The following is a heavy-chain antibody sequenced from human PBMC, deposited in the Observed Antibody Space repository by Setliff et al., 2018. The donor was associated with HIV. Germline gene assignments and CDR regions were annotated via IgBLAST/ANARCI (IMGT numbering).Heavy chain of an antibody. Sequence: PSETLSLTCTVSGGTISTNDYYWGLIRQSPGKGLEWIASFHYGGSIFYNPSLKSRVSLSVGTSKRQFFLNLSSATTAETATYYCVRPSFGIGGGSIFDSWGQGIVVTVSS. CDR2: FHYGGSI. J-gene: IGHJ4*02. CDR3: VRPSFGIGGGSIFDS. CDR1: GGTISTNDYY. D-gene: IGHD3-3*01. V-gene: IGHV4-39*01.